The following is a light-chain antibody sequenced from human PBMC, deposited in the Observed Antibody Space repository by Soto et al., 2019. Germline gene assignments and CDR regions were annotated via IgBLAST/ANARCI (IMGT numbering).Light chain of an antibody. CDR2: DVS. V-gene: IGLV2-14*03. J-gene: IGLJ2*01. CDR1: SSAVGGYDY. CDR3: SSYTSSTTVL. Sequence: QSALTQPASVSASPGQSIAISCTGTSSAVGGYDYVSWYQQHPGKAPKLMIYDVSERPSGVSDRFSGSKSGNTASLTISGLHAEDEAHYYCSSYTSSTTVLFGGGTKLTVL.